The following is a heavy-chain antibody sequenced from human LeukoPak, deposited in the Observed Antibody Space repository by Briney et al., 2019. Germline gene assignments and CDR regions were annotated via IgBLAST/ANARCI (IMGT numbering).Heavy chain of an antibody. CDR2: IKQDGSEK. D-gene: IGHD3-3*01. Sequence: GGSLRLSCAASGFTFSSYWMSWVRQAPGKGLEWVANIKQDGSEKYYVDSVKGRFTISRDNAKNSLYLQMNSLRAEDTAVYYCARGRFWSGSYYYYYGMDVWGQGTTVTVSS. V-gene: IGHV3-7*01. CDR3: ARGRFWSGSYYYYYGMDV. J-gene: IGHJ6*02. CDR1: GFTFSSYW.